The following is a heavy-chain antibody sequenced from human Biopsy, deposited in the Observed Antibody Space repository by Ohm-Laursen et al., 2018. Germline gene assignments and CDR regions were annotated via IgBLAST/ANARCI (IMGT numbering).Heavy chain of an antibody. J-gene: IGHJ6*02. CDR1: GFSVSSYD. Sequence: SLRLSCTASGFSVSSYDMNWVRQAPGKGLEWISYISETSSHIYDADSVRGRFTVARDIAKNSLYLQLNSLRAEGTAVYYCARDSSRRAREGGMDVWGQGTTVTVSS. CDR2: ISETSSHI. D-gene: IGHD6-6*01. CDR3: ARDSSRRAREGGMDV. V-gene: IGHV3-21*01.